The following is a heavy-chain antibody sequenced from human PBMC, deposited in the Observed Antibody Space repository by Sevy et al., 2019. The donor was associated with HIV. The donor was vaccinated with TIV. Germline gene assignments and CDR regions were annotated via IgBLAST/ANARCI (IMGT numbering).Heavy chain of an antibody. CDR3: AKDLFSGSYYNVDY. Sequence: GGSLRLSCAASGFTFSSYAMTWVRQAPVKGLEWVSGISGSGGSTYYADSVKGRFTISRDNSKNTLYLQMNSLRADDTAVHSCAKDLFSGSYYNVDYWGQGTLVTVSS. CDR1: GFTFSSYA. CDR2: ISGSGGST. V-gene: IGHV3-23*01. J-gene: IGHJ4*02. D-gene: IGHD3-10*01.